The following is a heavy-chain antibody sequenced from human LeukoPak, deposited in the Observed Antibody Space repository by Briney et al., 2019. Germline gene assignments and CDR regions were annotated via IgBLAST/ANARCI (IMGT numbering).Heavy chain of an antibody. CDR2: ISSSGSTI. CDR3: ARGVTQWAY. D-gene: IGHD2-21*02. J-gene: IGHJ4*02. Sequence: GGSLRLSCTASGFTFSSYSMNWVPQAPGKGLEWVLYISSSGSTIYYAVSVKGRFTISRDNVKNSLYLQMNGLRAEDTAVYYCARGVTQWAYWGQGTLVTVSS. V-gene: IGHV3-48*04. CDR1: GFTFSSYS.